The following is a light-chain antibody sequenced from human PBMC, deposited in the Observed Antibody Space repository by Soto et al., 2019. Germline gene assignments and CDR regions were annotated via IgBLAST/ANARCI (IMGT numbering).Light chain of an antibody. CDR2: GAS. Sequence: EIVLTQSPGTLSLSPGERATLSCRASQSVSSSYLAWYQQKPGQAPRLLIYGASSRATGIPDRFSGSGSGTDFTLTISKLEPEDFEVYYCQQYGSSPLTFGQGTKLEIK. CDR1: QSVSSSY. CDR3: QQYGSSPLT. J-gene: IGKJ2*01. V-gene: IGKV3-20*01.